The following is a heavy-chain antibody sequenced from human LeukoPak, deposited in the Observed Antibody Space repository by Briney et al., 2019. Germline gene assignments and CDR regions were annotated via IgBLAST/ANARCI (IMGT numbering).Heavy chain of an antibody. CDR3: AREHYSSSSYSWFDP. CDR2: MNPNSGNT. D-gene: IGHD6-6*01. Sequence: ASVKVSCKASGYTFTSYDINWVRQATGRGLEWMGWMNPNSGNTGYAQKFQGRVTMTRNTSISTAYMELSSLRSEDTAVYYCAREHYSSSSYSWFDPWGQGTLVTVSS. CDR1: GYTFTSYD. V-gene: IGHV1-8*01. J-gene: IGHJ5*02.